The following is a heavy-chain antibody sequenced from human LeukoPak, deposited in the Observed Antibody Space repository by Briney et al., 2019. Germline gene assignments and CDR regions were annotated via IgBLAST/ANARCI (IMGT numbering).Heavy chain of an antibody. V-gene: IGHV4-59*08. CDR1: DDSISTYY. CDR2: IHYSGST. Sequence: SETLSLTCPVSDDSISTYYWSWIRQPPGKGLEWIRYIHYSGSTSYNPSLMSRVTISVDTSKNHLSLRLTSVTAADTAVYYCARHIRGAASGSNYWGQGTRVTVSS. J-gene: IGHJ4*02. D-gene: IGHD6-13*01. CDR3: ARHIRGAASGSNY.